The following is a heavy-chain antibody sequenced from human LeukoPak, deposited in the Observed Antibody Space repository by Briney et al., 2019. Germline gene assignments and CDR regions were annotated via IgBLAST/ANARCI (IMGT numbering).Heavy chain of an antibody. CDR3: ARLAYGDYVGY. D-gene: IGHD4-17*01. J-gene: IGHJ4*02. CDR1: GGSISSSGYY. CDR2: IYYSGST. Sequence: KPSETLSLTCTVSGGSISSSGYYWGWIRQPPGKGLEWIASIYYSGSTYYNPSLKSRVTISVDTSKNQISLKLSSVTAADTAVYYCARLAYGDYVGYWGQGTLVTVSS. V-gene: IGHV4-39*01.